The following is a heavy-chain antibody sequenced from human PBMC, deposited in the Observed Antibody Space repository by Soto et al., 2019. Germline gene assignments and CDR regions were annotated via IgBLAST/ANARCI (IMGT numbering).Heavy chain of an antibody. CDR3: AKDSSGKYGVFDY. V-gene: IGHV3-23*01. CDR1: GFAFSSYA. J-gene: IGHJ4*02. D-gene: IGHD3-22*01. CDR2: ISDTGGGT. Sequence: EVHLLESGGGLVQPGGSLRLSCAASGFAFSSYAMSWVRQAPGKGLEWVSAISDTGGGTYYADSVKGRFTIYRDNSKNTLYLQMNSLRAEDTAVYYCAKDSSGKYGVFDYWGQGTLVTVSS.